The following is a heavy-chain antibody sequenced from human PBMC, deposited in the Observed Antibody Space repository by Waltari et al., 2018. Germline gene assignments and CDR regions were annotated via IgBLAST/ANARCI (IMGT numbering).Heavy chain of an antibody. D-gene: IGHD6-19*01. J-gene: IGHJ4*02. V-gene: IGHV4-34*01. CDR1: GGSFSGSY. Sequence: QVQLQPWGAGLLKPSETMSLTCAVYGGSFSGSYWSGLRQPPGKGLEWIGEINHSGSTNYNPSLKSRVTISVDTSKNQFSLKLSSVTAADTAVYYCASLIAVAGPFDYWGQGTLVTVSS. CDR3: ASLIAVAGPFDY. CDR2: INHSGST.